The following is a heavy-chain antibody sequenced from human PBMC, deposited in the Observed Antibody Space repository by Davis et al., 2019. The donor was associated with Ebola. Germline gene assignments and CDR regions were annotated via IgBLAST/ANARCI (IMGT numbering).Heavy chain of an antibody. Sequence: SETLSLTCAISGDSVSSNSGAWNWIRQSPSRGLEWLGRTYYRSEWHADYAVSVRSRIRINADTSKNQFSLYFYSVTPEDTAVYDCTRDFGTWENLQWFYYGMDVWGKGTTVTVSS. CDR1: GDSVSSNSGA. D-gene: IGHD3-10*01. J-gene: IGHJ6*04. CDR2: TYYRSEWHA. V-gene: IGHV6-1*01. CDR3: TRDFGTWENLQWFYYGMDV.